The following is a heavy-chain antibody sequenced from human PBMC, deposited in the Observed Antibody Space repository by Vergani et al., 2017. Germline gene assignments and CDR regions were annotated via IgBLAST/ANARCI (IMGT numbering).Heavy chain of an antibody. CDR3: AKQYFVSGNYLFDY. J-gene: IGHJ4*02. CDR1: EFTFSNYA. Sequence: EVQLLESGGGLVQPGGSLRLTCAASEFTFSNYAMNWVRQAPGKGLEWVSGISGSGVSAYYTDSVKGRFTISRDNSKNMLFLQMNNLRTEDTAIYYCAKQYFVSGNYLFDYWGQGTLVTVFS. D-gene: IGHD3-10*01. CDR2: ISGSGVSA. V-gene: IGHV3-23*01.